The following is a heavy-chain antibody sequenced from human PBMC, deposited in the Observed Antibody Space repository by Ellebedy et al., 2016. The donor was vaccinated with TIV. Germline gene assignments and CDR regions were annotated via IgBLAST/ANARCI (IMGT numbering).Heavy chain of an antibody. Sequence: MPSETLSLTCTVSGGSLSTSSYYWGWIRQPPGKGLEWIGSIYYTGSTFYNASLKSRVTISVDTSKNQFSLRLSSVTVADTAVYYCARGSASGYPAMFDYWGQGTLVTVSS. D-gene: IGHD3-22*01. CDR3: ARGSASGYPAMFDY. CDR2: IYYTGST. J-gene: IGHJ4*02. CDR1: GGSLSTSSYY. V-gene: IGHV4-39*01.